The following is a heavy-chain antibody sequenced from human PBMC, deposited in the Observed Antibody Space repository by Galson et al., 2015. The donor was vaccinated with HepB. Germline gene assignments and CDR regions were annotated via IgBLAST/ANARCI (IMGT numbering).Heavy chain of an antibody. J-gene: IGHJ5*02. D-gene: IGHD3-10*01. Sequence: SLRLSCADSAFTFGTYVMHWVRQAPGRGLEWVAVVSHDGSKTSYADSVKGRFTISRDNSKNSLYLQLNNLRLEDTAVYFCARGQTYYNSGTFAPFDPWGQGTLVTVSS. CDR2: VSHDGSKT. V-gene: IGHV3-30*03. CDR3: ARGQTYYNSGTFAPFDP. CDR1: AFTFGTYV.